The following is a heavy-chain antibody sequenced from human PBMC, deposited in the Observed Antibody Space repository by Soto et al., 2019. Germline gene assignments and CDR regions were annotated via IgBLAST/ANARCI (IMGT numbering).Heavy chain of an antibody. J-gene: IGHJ4*02. CDR2: INAGNGNT. D-gene: IGHD3-22*01. CDR3: ARVAWCPYYYDSSGYYYFDY. V-gene: IGHV1-3*01. CDR1: GYTFTSYA. Sequence: ASVKVSCKASGYTFTSYAMHWVRQAPGQRLEWMGWINAGNGNTKYSQKFQGRVTITRDTSASTAYMELSSLRSEDTAVYYCARVAWCPYYYDSSGYYYFDYWGQGTLVTVSS.